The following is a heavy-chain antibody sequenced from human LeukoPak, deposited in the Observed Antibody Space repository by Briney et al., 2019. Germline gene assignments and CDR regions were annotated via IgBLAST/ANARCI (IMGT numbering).Heavy chain of an antibody. J-gene: IGHJ4*02. Sequence: ASETLSLTCTVSGGSISTYFWSWIRQPAGKGLEWIGRIYTSETTNYNPSLKSRVTISVDTSKNQFSLKLSSVTAADTAVYYCARGLYDYVWGHFDYWGQGTLVTVSS. CDR2: IYTSETT. CDR3: ARGLYDYVWGHFDY. V-gene: IGHV4-4*07. D-gene: IGHD3-16*01. CDR1: GGSISTYF.